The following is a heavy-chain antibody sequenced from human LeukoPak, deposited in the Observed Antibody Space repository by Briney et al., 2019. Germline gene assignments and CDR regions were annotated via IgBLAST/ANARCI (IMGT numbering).Heavy chain of an antibody. V-gene: IGHV3-48*02. J-gene: IGHJ6*02. CDR3: ARDPRQYYGSGSYSLGMDV. CDR2: ISSSSSTI. Sequence: GGSLRLSCAACGFTFSSYSMNWVRQAPGKGLEWVSYISSSSSTIYYADSVKGRFTISRDNAKNSLYLQMNSLRDEDTAVYYCARDPRQYYGSGSYSLGMDVWGQGTTVTVSS. D-gene: IGHD3-10*01. CDR1: GFTFSSYS.